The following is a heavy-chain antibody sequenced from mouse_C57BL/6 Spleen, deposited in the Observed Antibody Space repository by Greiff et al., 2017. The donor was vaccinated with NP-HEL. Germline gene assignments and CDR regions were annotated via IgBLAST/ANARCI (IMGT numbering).Heavy chain of an antibody. Sequence: VQLQQSGAELVKPGASVKLSCTASGFNIKDYYMHWVKQRTEQGLEWIGRIDPEDGETQYAPKFQGKATITADTSSNTAYLQLSSLTSEDTAVYYCAYYGSSYYWYFDVWGTGTTVTVSS. CDR2: IDPEDGET. CDR1: GFNIKDYY. D-gene: IGHD1-1*01. CDR3: AYYGSSYYWYFDV. J-gene: IGHJ1*03. V-gene: IGHV14-2*01.